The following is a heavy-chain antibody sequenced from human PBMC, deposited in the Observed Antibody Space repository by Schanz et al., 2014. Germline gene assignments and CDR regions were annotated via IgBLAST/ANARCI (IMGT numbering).Heavy chain of an antibody. CDR1: GFTVSINY. V-gene: IGHV3-11*01. CDR2: ISRDGTTS. CDR3: ARENLNWEAFDI. D-gene: IGHD7-27*01. J-gene: IGHJ3*02. Sequence: VQLVESGGGLVKPGGSLRLSCAASGFTVSINYMNWIRQAPGKGLEWLSYISRDGTTSYYADSVKGRFTISRDNAKNSLYLEMTSLRGEDTAVYYCARENLNWEAFDIWGQGTVVTVSS.